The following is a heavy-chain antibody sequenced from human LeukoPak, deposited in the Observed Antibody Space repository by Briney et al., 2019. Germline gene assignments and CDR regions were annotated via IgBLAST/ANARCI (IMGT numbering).Heavy chain of an antibody. CDR3: AKTRPLDSSSWSHGDY. V-gene: IGHV3-7*03. CDR1: GFTFSSYW. J-gene: IGHJ4*02. D-gene: IGHD6-13*01. Sequence: PGGSLRLSCAASGFTFSSYWMSWVRQAPGKGLEWVANIKQDGSVKYYVDSVKGRFTISRDNAKNSLYLQMNSLRAEDTAVYYCAKTRPLDSSSWSHGDYWGQGTLVTVSS. CDR2: IKQDGSVK.